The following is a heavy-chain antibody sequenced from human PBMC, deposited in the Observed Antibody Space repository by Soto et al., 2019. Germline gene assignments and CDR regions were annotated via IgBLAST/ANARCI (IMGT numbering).Heavy chain of an antibody. CDR2: ISYDGSNK. Sequence: GGSLRLSCAASGFTFSSYAMHWVRQAPGKGLEWVAVISYDGSNKYYADSVKGRFTISRDNSKNTLYLQMNSLRAEDTAVCYCARERGAVAGTDAFDIGGQGTMLTASS. CDR3: ARERGAVAGTDAFDI. CDR1: GFTFSSYA. D-gene: IGHD6-19*01. J-gene: IGHJ3*02. V-gene: IGHV3-30*04.